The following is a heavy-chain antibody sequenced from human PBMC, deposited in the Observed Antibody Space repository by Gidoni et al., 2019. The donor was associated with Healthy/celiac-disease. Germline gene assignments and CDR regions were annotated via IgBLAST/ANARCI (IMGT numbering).Heavy chain of an antibody. Sequence: QLQLVESGGGVVQPGRSLRLSCAAPGFTFSSYAMHWVRQAPGKGLEWVAVISYDGSNKYYADSVKGRFTISRDNSKNTLYLQMNSLRAEDTAVYYCARQRSEAPGVRGPKNWFDPWGQGTLVTVSS. V-gene: IGHV3-30-3*01. CDR1: GFTFSSYA. CDR2: ISYDGSNK. J-gene: IGHJ5*02. CDR3: ARQRSEAPGVRGPKNWFDP. D-gene: IGHD3-10*01.